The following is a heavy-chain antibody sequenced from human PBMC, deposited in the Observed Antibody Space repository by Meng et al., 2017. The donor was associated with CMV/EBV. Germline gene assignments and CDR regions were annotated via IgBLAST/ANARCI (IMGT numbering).Heavy chain of an antibody. Sequence: SLKISCAASGFTFDDYAMHWVRQAPGKGLEWVSGISWNSGSIGYADSVKGRFTISRDNAKNSLYLQMNSLRAEDTALYYCARAEGGDYFDYWGQGTLVTVSS. CDR2: ISWNSGSI. J-gene: IGHJ4*02. CDR1: GFTFDDYA. D-gene: IGHD1-14*01. V-gene: IGHV3-9*01. CDR3: ARAEGGDYFDY.